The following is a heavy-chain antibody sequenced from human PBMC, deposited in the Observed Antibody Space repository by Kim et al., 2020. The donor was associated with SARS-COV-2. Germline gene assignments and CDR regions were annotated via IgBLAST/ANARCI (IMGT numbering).Heavy chain of an antibody. Sequence: GGSLRLSCAASGFTFSDYYMAWIRRAPGKGLECLSYIHKSGSLSYYADSVKGRFTISRDNAKNSLYLQMNGLRAEDTAVYYCARDPDSGTYKAGDFDIWG. CDR1: GFTFSDYY. CDR2: IHKSGSLS. CDR3: ARDPDSGTYKAGDFDI. D-gene: IGHD1-26*01. J-gene: IGHJ3*02. V-gene: IGHV3-11*04.